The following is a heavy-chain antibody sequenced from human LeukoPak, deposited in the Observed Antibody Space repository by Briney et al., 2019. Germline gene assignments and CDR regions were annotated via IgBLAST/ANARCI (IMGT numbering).Heavy chain of an antibody. CDR1: GFTFDDYG. CDR3: ARSAYYYDSSASGWYFDL. D-gene: IGHD3-22*01. CDR2: INWNGGST. J-gene: IGHJ2*01. V-gene: IGHV3-20*04. Sequence: PGGSLRLSCAASGFTFDDYGMSWVRQAPGKGLEWVSGINWNGGSTGYADSVKGRFTISRDNAKNSLYLQMNSLRAEDTAVYYCARSAYYYDSSASGWYFDLWGRGTLVTVSS.